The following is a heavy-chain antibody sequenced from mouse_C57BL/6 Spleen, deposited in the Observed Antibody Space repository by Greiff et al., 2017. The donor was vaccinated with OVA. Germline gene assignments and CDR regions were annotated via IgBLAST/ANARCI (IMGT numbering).Heavy chain of an antibody. CDR1: GFTFSSYG. Sequence: EVMLVESGGDLVKPGGSLKLSCAASGFTFSSYGMSWVRQTPDKRLEWVATISSGGSYTYYPDSVKGRFTISRDNAKNTLYLQMSSLKSEDTAMYYCARHDYSNYYFDYWGQGTTLTVSS. V-gene: IGHV5-6*01. CDR3: ARHDYSNYYFDY. J-gene: IGHJ2*01. D-gene: IGHD2-5*01. CDR2: ISSGGSYT.